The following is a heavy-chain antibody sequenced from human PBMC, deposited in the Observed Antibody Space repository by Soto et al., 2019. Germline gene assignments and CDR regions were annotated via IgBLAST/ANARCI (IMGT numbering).Heavy chain of an antibody. CDR1: GYIFVNYG. Sequence: QVQLEQSGDEVKKPGASVKVSCKASGYIFVNYGIAWVRQAPGQGLEWLGWTSPYTGNTCYATKVQGTLALTTDTSTSTAFMDLGSLTSADTAVYYCAMVDLYVTPTPQDVWGQGTTVTVSS. J-gene: IGHJ6*02. CDR2: TSPYTGNT. D-gene: IGHD3-16*01. CDR3: AMVDLYVTPTPQDV. V-gene: IGHV1-18*01.